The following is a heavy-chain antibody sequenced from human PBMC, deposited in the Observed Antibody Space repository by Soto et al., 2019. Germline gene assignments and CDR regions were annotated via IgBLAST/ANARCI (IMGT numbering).Heavy chain of an antibody. CDR3: ANIGNYYYYGMDV. Sequence: QVQLVESGGGVVQPGRSLRLSCAASGFTFSSYGMHWVRQAPGKGLEWVVVISYDGSNKYYADSVKGRFTISRDNSKNTLYLQMNSLRAEDTAVYYCANIGNYYYYGMDVWGQGTTVTISS. CDR1: GFTFSSYG. V-gene: IGHV3-30*18. D-gene: IGHD2-15*01. J-gene: IGHJ6*02. CDR2: ISYDGSNK.